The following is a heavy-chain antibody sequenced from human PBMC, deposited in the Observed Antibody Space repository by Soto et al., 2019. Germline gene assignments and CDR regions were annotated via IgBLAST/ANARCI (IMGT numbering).Heavy chain of an antibody. J-gene: IGHJ5*02. CDR2: INHGGSS. D-gene: IGHD2-2*01. CDR1: GGXVSGNY. CDR3: ARGHRAGYCSSTSCQNWFDP. Sequence: LSLSCAIYGGXVSGNYWSWIRHPPGKGLEWIGEINHGGSSNYNLSLKSRGTISVDTSKNRLSLNLSSVTAADTAMYYCARGHRAGYCSSTSCQNWFDPWGQGTLVTVSS. V-gene: IGHV4-34*01.